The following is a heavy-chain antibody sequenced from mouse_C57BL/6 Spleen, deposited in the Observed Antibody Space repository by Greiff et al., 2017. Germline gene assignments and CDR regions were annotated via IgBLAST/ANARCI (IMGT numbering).Heavy chain of an antibody. CDR1: GYTFTSYW. Sequence: QVQLKEPGAELVKPGASVKLSCKASGYTFTSYWMHWVKQRPGQGLEWIGMIHPNSGSTNYNEKFKSKATLTVDKSSSTAYMQLSSLTSEDSAVYYCARKEPGAFAYWGQGTLVTVSA. CDR2: IHPNSGST. CDR3: ARKEPGAFAY. V-gene: IGHV1-64*01. J-gene: IGHJ3*01.